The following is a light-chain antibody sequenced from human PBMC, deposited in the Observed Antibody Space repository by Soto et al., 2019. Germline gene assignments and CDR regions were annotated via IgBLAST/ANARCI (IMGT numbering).Light chain of an antibody. CDR2: EVT. V-gene: IGLV2-14*01. Sequence: QSVLTQPASVSASPGQSITISCTGTSSDIGAYNYISWYQQHTGKAPKLMIYEVTNRPSGISNRFSGSRSGNTASLSISGLQAEDEADYYCSSFSSAIAFVFGTGTKLTVL. J-gene: IGLJ1*01. CDR1: SSDIGAYNY. CDR3: SSFSSAIAFV.